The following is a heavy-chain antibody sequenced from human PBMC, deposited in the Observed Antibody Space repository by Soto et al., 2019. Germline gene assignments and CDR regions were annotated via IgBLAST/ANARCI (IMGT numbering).Heavy chain of an antibody. Sequence: SETLSLTCTVSVGSISSYYWSWIRQPPGKGLEWIGYIYCSGSTNYNPSLKSRVTISVDTSKNQFSLKLSSVTAADTAVYYCARAHLYYYGSGSPTAFDPWGQGTLVTVSS. V-gene: IGHV4-59*01. D-gene: IGHD3-10*01. J-gene: IGHJ5*02. CDR2: IYCSGST. CDR1: VGSISSYY. CDR3: ARAHLYYYGSGSPTAFDP.